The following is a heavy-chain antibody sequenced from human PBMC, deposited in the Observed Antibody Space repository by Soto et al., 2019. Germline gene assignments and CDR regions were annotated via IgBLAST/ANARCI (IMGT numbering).Heavy chain of an antibody. Sequence: EVQLVESGGGLVQRGGSLRLSCAASGFTVSNNYMSWVRQAPGKGLEWVSVIYGGGDTYYADSVKDRFTISRDNSKNTRYLQMNSLRAEDTAVYYCARGHYGSPPGYFDCWGQGTLVTVSS. J-gene: IGHJ4*02. CDR2: IYGGGDT. CDR3: ARGHYGSPPGYFDC. D-gene: IGHD3-10*01. V-gene: IGHV3-66*01. CDR1: GFTVSNNY.